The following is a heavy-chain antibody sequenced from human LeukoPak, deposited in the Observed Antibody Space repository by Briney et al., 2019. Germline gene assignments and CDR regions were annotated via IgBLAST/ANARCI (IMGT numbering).Heavy chain of an antibody. Sequence: SVKVSCKASGGTFSSYAISWVRQAPGQGLEWMGRIIPILGIANYAQKFQGRVTITADKSTSTAYMELSSLRSEDTAVYYCARDAPEVVTATPDYYYGMDVWGQGTMVTVSS. CDR3: ARDAPEVVTATPDYYYGMDV. D-gene: IGHD2-21*02. CDR1: GGTFSSYA. V-gene: IGHV1-69*04. J-gene: IGHJ6*02. CDR2: IIPILGIA.